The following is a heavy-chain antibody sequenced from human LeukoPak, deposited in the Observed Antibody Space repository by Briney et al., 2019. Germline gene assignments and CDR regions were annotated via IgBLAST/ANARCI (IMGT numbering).Heavy chain of an antibody. V-gene: IGHV3-7*01. CDR2: IKQDGSEK. CDR3: ARHRSGGSQDDAFDI. Sequence: GGSLRLSCAASEFTFSTYGMSWVRQAPGKGLEWVADIKQDGSEKYYVDSVKGRFTISRQNAKNSVFLQMNSLRAEDTAVYYCARHRSGGSQDDAFDIWGQGTMVTVSS. J-gene: IGHJ3*02. D-gene: IGHD2-15*01. CDR1: EFTFSTYG.